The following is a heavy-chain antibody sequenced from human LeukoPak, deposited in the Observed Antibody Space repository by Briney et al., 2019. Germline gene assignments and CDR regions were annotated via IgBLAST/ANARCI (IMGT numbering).Heavy chain of an antibody. Sequence: ASVKVSYKASGGTFSSYAISWVRQAPGQGLEWMGRIIPIFGTANYAQKFQGRVTITTDESTSTAYMELSSLRSEDTAVYYCARDTRDGYGDQNADYWGQGTLVTVSS. D-gene: IGHD4-17*01. CDR1: GGTFSSYA. CDR3: ARDTRDGYGDQNADY. J-gene: IGHJ4*02. CDR2: IIPIFGTA. V-gene: IGHV1-69*05.